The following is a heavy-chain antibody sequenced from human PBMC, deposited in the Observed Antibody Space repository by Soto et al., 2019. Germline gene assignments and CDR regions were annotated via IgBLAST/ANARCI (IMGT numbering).Heavy chain of an antibody. Sequence: GASVKVSCKASGYTFTSYGISWVRQAPGQGLEWMGWISAYNGNTNYAQKLQGRVTMTTDTSTSTAYMELRSLRSDDTAVYYCARGPTPGWDIVATIISAPFDYWGQGTLVTVSS. V-gene: IGHV1-18*01. CDR2: ISAYNGNT. CDR3: ARGPTPGWDIVATIISAPFDY. CDR1: GYTFTSYG. D-gene: IGHD5-12*01. J-gene: IGHJ4*02.